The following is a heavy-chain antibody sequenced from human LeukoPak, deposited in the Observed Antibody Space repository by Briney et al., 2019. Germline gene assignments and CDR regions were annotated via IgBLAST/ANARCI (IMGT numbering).Heavy chain of an antibody. CDR3: ARKDPGYSGYSDFDY. CDR2: IYHSGST. D-gene: IGHD5-12*01. J-gene: IGHJ4*02. Sequence: SETLSLTCTVSGGSISSSSYYWGWIRQPPGKGLEWIGNIYHSGSTYYNPSLKSRVTISLDTSKNQFSLKLSSVTAADTAVYYCARKDPGYSGYSDFDYWGQGTLVTVSS. V-gene: IGHV4-39*07. CDR1: GGSISSSSYY.